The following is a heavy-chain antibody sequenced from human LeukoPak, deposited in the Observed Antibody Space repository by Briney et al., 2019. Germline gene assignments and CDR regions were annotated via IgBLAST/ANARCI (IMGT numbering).Heavy chain of an antibody. CDR1: GDSISSSHW. D-gene: IGHD4-11*01. J-gene: IGHJ5*02. CDR3: AKSNAWDWFDP. V-gene: IGHV4-4*02. Sequence: SETLSLTCAVSGDSISSSHWWSWVRQPPGKGLEWIGEIYYTGNTNYNPSLKSRVTISVDKSNNQFSLNLSSVTAADTAVYYCAKSNAWDWFDPWGQGTLVTVSS. CDR2: IYYTGNT.